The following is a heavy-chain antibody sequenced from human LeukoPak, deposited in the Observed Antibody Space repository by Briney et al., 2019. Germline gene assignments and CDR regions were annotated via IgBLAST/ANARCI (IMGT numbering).Heavy chain of an antibody. CDR2: ISSSSSYI. CDR3: ASDNTPYYDFWSGYRYDAFDI. CDR1: GFTFSSYA. Sequence: GGSLRLSCAASGFTFSSYAMSWVRQAPGKGLEWVSSISSSSSYIYYADSVKGRFTISRDNAKNSLYLQMNSLRAEDTAVYYCASDNTPYYDFWSGYRYDAFDIWGQGTMVTVSS. D-gene: IGHD3-3*01. V-gene: IGHV3-21*01. J-gene: IGHJ3*02.